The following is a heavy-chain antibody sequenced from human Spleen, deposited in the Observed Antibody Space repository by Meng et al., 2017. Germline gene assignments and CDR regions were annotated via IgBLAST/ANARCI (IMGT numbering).Heavy chain of an antibody. J-gene: IGHJ5*02. CDR1: GYTFTGYY. CDR3: ARVARVVVVASLRTDNWFDP. D-gene: IGHD2-15*01. V-gene: IGHV1-2*06. Sequence: ASVKVSCKASGYTFTGYYMHWVRQAPGQGLEWMGRINPNSGGTNYAQKFQGRVTMTRDTSISTAYMELSRLRSDNTAVYYCARVARVVVVASLRTDNWFDPWGQGTLVTVSS. CDR2: INPNSGGT.